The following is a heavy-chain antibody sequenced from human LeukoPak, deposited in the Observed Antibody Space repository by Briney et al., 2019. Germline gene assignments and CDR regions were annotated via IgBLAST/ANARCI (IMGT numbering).Heavy chain of an antibody. CDR3: ARPQTSSSSTASLGY. V-gene: IGHV3-11*01. D-gene: IGHD6-6*01. J-gene: IGHJ4*02. Sequence: PGGSLRLSCAVSGFPFSNYHMSWIRQAPGKGLEWISYIGSSGYTIYYTGSVKGRFTISRDNAKNSLYLQMNSLRVEDTAVYFCARPQTSSSSTASLGYWGQGTLVTVSS. CDR2: IGSSGYTI. CDR1: GFPFSNYH.